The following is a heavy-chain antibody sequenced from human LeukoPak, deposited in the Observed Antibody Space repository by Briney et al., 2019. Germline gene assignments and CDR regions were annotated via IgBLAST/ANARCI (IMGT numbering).Heavy chain of an antibody. Sequence: SETLSLTCTVSGGSISSSSYYWGWIRQPPGKGLEWIGSIYYSGSTYYNPSLKSRVTISVDTSKNQFSLKLSSVTAADMAVYYCARLSFGWYPFDYWGPGTLVTVSS. CDR3: ARLSFGWYPFDY. J-gene: IGHJ4*02. CDR2: IYYSGST. V-gene: IGHV4-39*01. CDR1: GGSISSSSYY. D-gene: IGHD6-19*01.